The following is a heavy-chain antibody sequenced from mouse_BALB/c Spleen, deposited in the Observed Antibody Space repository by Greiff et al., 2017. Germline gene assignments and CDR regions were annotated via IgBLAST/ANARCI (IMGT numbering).Heavy chain of an antibody. CDR2: IDPENGNT. V-gene: IGHV14-1*02. CDR3: ARRITTGYYAMDY. CDR1: GFNIKDYY. D-gene: IGHD2-4*01. Sequence: EVQLQQSGAELVRPGALVKLSCKASGFNIKDYYMHWVKQRPEQDLEWIGWIDPENGNTIYDPKFQGKASITADTSSNTAYLQLSSLTSEDTAVYYCARRITTGYYAMDYWGQGTSVTVSS. J-gene: IGHJ4*01.